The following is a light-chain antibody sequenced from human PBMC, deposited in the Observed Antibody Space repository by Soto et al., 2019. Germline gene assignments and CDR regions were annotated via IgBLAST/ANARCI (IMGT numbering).Light chain of an antibody. V-gene: IGKV1-5*01. J-gene: IGKJ2*01. CDR2: DAS. CDR1: QSISRG. CDR3: QQYNSYSLT. Sequence: DIQMTQSPSTLSASVGDRVTITCRASQSISRGLAWYQQKPGKAPKLLIYDASSLESGVPSRFSGSGSGTDFTLTISSLQPDDFATYYCQQYNSYSLTFGQGTKLEIK.